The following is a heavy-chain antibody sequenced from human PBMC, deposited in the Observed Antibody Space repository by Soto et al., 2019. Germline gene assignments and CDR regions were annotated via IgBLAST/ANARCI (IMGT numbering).Heavy chain of an antibody. Sequence: SGSLSLTCAASGDSISIYYWTWIRQPAGKGLEWIGCIYTSGSTNYNPSLKSRVTMSVETSKNQFSLKLSSVAAADTAVYYCARDDLITMVRGVMTWLDPWGKGSLVPGS. CDR1: GDSISIYY. CDR2: IYTSGST. CDR3: ARDDLITMVRGVMTWLDP. J-gene: IGHJ5*02. V-gene: IGHV4-4*07. D-gene: IGHD3-10*01.